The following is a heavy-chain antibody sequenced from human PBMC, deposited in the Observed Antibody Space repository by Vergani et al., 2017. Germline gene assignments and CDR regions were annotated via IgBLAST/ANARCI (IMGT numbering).Heavy chain of an antibody. CDR1: GGSISRGGYS. Sequence: QVQLQETGPGLGKPSQTLSITCTGPGGSISRGGYSWSWIRQHPGEGLEWIGYIYYSGNTYYNPSLKSRLTISVDPSKNQFSLKRSSVTAADPAVYYCAREWNGGYVDYYYYMDVWGKGTTVTVSS. CDR2: IYYSGNT. J-gene: IGHJ6*03. D-gene: IGHD5-12*01. V-gene: IGHV4-31*03. CDR3: AREWNGGYVDYYYYMDV.